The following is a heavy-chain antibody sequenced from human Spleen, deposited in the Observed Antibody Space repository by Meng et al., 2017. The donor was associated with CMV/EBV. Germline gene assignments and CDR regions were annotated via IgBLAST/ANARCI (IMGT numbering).Heavy chain of an antibody. J-gene: IGHJ4*02. CDR3: AKNRHPNFNWNSYYFDY. CDR2: LSTSSTYI. V-gene: IGHV3-21*01. CDR1: FTFSNYN. D-gene: IGHD1-7*01. Sequence: FTFSNYNMNWVRQAPGNGLELVSSLSTSSTYIYYADSLKGRFTISRDHAKNSLYLQMNSLRAEDTAVYYCAKNRHPNFNWNSYYFDYWGQGTLVTVSS.